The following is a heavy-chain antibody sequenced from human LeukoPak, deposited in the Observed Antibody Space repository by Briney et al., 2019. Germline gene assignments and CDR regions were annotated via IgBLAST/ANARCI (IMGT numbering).Heavy chain of an antibody. V-gene: IGHV3-23*01. CDR1: GFIFNSYA. CDR2: ISGSGGTT. D-gene: IGHD3-10*01. Sequence: GGSLRLSCAASGFIFNSYAMTWVRQAPGKGLEWVSAISGSGGTTYYAGSVKGRFTISRDNSKNTLYLQMNSLRADDTAVYYCASKDPIWFGELYAFDIWGQGTMVTVSS. J-gene: IGHJ3*02. CDR3: ASKDPIWFGELYAFDI.